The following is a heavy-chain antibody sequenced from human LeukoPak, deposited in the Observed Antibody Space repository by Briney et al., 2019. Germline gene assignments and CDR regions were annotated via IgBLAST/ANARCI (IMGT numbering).Heavy chain of an antibody. J-gene: IGHJ3*02. CDR1: GFTFDDYG. V-gene: IGHV3-20*04. Sequence: GGSLRLSCAASGFTFDDYGMSWVRQAPGKGLEWVSGINWNGGSTGYTDSVKGRFTISRDNAKNSLYLQMNSLRAEDTALYYCARTDTGNFGMLIGAFDIWGQGTMVTVSS. D-gene: IGHD3-3*01. CDR3: ARTDTGNFGMLIGAFDI. CDR2: INWNGGST.